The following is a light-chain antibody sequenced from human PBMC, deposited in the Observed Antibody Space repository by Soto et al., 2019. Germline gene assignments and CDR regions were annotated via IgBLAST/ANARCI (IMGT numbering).Light chain of an antibody. V-gene: IGKV3-20*01. CDR1: QSVSSSY. J-gene: IGKJ1*01. CDR2: ATS. CDR3: QQYGSSSWT. Sequence: EIVLTQSPGTLSLSPGERATLSCRASQSVSSSYLAWYQQKPGQPPRLVMYATSSRATGIPARFSGSGSGTDFTLTISRLEHEDFAVYYCQQYGSSSWTFGQGNKVDIK.